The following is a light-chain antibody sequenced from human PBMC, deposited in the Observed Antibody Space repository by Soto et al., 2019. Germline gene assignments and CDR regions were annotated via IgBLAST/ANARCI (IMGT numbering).Light chain of an antibody. CDR1: QSVGSS. Sequence: ETVLTQSPATLSLSPGERATLSCRASQSVGSSLAWYQQKPGQAPTLLIYDASNRATDIPARFSGSGSGTDFTLTISSLEPEDFAVYSCQQRTNLPLTFGQGTKVEI. CDR3: QQRTNLPLT. V-gene: IGKV3-11*01. J-gene: IGKJ1*01. CDR2: DAS.